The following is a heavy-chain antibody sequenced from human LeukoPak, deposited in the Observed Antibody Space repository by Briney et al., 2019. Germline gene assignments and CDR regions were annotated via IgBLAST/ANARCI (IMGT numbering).Heavy chain of an antibody. V-gene: IGHV3-7*01. Sequence: GGSLRLSCAASGFTFSSYWMSWVRRAPGKGLEWVANIKQDGSEKYYVDSVKGRFTISRDNAKNSLYLQMNSLRAEDTAVYYCAREPNPAYYYYGMDVWGQGTTVTVSS. D-gene: IGHD1-14*01. CDR1: GFTFSSYW. J-gene: IGHJ6*02. CDR2: IKQDGSEK. CDR3: AREPNPAYYYYGMDV.